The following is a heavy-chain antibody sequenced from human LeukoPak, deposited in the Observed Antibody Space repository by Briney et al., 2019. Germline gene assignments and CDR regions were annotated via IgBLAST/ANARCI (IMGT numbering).Heavy chain of an antibody. Sequence: PGGSLRLSCAAYGLTFSNAWINSVRHTGEKGLEWVVLIKSSANGGTIDYAAPVKGRFTISRDDSKNTLHLQMNSLKIEDTAMYYCTREYSGSFDYWGQGALVTVST. CDR1: GLTFSNAW. CDR2: IKSSANGGTI. D-gene: IGHD1-26*01. J-gene: IGHJ4*02. V-gene: IGHV3-15*01. CDR3: TREYSGSFDY.